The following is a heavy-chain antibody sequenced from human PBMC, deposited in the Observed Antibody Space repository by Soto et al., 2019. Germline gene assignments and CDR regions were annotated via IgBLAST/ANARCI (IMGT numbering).Heavy chain of an antibody. CDR3: ASQYCGDFCCADY. V-gene: IGHV1-3*01. J-gene: IGHJ4*02. CDR1: GYTFTTLA. Sequence: QVQLVQSGAEVRRSGASVKVSCKASGYTFTTLAIHWVRQAPGQGLEWMGYIRAGNGYTKYSQNFQGRVTITRDTLASTAYMDLSSLRSDDTAVYFCASQYCGDFCCADYWGQGTMITVSS. CDR2: IRAGNGYT. D-gene: IGHD2-21*01.